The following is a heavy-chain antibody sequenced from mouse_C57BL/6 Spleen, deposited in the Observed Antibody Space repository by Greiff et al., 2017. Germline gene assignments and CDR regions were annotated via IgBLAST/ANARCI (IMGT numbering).Heavy chain of an antibody. CDR1: GYTFTSYW. V-gene: IGHV1-61*01. D-gene: IGHD1-1*01. CDR2: IYPSDSDT. CDR3: ARRITTGFSSYALDY. J-gene: IGHJ4*01. Sequence: QVQLQQPGAELVRPGSSVKLSCKASGYTFTSYWMAWVKQRPGQGLEWIGNIYPSDSDTHYHQKFKDKATLTVDNSSSPAYMQIRRLTSEYSADYDCARRITTGFSSYALDYWGQGTSVTVSS.